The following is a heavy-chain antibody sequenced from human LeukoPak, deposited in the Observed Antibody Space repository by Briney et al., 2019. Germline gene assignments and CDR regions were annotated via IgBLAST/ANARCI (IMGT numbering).Heavy chain of an antibody. Sequence: GGSLRLSCAASGFTVSSNYMSWVRQAPGKGGEWVTYISSSGSTIYYADSVKGRFTISRDNAKNALYLQMNSLRAEDTAVYYCARPRLHYYYCYLDVWGKGTTVIVSS. V-gene: IGHV3-11*01. CDR1: GFTVSSNY. D-gene: IGHD2-15*01. CDR3: ARPRLHYYYCYLDV. CDR2: ISSSGSTI. J-gene: IGHJ6*03.